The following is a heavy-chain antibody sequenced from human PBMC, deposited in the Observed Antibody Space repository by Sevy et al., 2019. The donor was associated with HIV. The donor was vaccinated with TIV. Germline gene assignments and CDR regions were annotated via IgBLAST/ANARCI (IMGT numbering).Heavy chain of an antibody. J-gene: IGHJ4*02. D-gene: IGHD6-19*01. CDR2: IIPIFGTA. Sequence: ASVKVSCKASGGTFSSYAISWVRQAPGQGLEWMGGIIPIFGTANYAQKFQGRVTITADESTSTAYMELSSLRSEATAVYYCARALSGWPYYFDYWGQGTLVTVSS. V-gene: IGHV1-69*13. CDR3: ARALSGWPYYFDY. CDR1: GGTFSSYA.